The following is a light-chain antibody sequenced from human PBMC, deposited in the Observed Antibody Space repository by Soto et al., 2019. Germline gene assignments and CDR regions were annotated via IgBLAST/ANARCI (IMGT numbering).Light chain of an antibody. Sequence: QSALTQPASVSGSPGQSITISCIGTRSDVGFYNYVSWYQQHPGKAPKLIIYEVTHRPSGVSDRFSGSKSGNTGSLTISGLQAEDEADYYCMSYTTSDTWVFGGGTKVTVL. CDR2: EVT. V-gene: IGLV2-14*01. CDR3: MSYTTSDTWV. CDR1: RSDVGFYNY. J-gene: IGLJ3*02.